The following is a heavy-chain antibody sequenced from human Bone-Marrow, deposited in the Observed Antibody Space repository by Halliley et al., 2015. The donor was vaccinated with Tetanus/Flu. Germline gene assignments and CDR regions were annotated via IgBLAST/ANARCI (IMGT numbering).Heavy chain of an antibody. D-gene: IGHD3-22*01. V-gene: IGHV1-18*04. CDR3: GRGTYYYVSSGYCPTKDWFGP. CDR1: GYTINTYV. J-gene: IGHJ5*02. CDR2: ISPYNGNT. Sequence: QMQLVQSGGEVKKPGASVKVSCKASGYTINTYVLTWVRQAPGQGLEWMGWISPYNGNTKYPQKLQGRVTMTTDTSTNTAYMELRNLRSYGWAVYYGGRGTYYYVSSGYCPTKDWFGPWGRGARVTVSS.